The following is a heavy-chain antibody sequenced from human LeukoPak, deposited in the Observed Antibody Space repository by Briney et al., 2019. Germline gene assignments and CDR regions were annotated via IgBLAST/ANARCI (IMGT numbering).Heavy chain of an antibody. CDR2: INPNSGDT. CDR3: MRGGGNSWFDY. D-gene: IGHD6-13*01. Sequence: ASVKVSCKASGYTFTRHYFHWVRQVPGQGLEWMGWINPNSGDTNFAQKFQGRVTMTRATSISTVYMELTSLRSDDTALYYCMRGGGNSWFDYWGQGTLVSVSS. J-gene: IGHJ4*02. V-gene: IGHV1-2*02. CDR1: GYTFTRHY.